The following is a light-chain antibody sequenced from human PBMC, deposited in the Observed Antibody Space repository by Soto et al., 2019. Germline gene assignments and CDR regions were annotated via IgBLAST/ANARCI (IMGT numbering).Light chain of an antibody. J-gene: IGKJ5*01. V-gene: IGKV3-11*01. Sequence: EIVLTQSPVTLSLSPVERATLSCRASQRVSSYLAWYQQKPGQAPRLLIYDASNRATGIPARFSGGGSGTDFTLTIDNLEPEDFAIYYCQQRSSWPPITFSQGTRLEIK. CDR3: QQRSSWPPIT. CDR2: DAS. CDR1: QRVSSY.